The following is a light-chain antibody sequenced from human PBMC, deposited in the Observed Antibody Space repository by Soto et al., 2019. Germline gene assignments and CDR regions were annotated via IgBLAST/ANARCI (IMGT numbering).Light chain of an antibody. CDR1: QSVSNSY. V-gene: IGKV3-20*01. CDR3: QQYGSSPYT. CDR2: GAS. J-gene: IGKJ2*01. Sequence: EIVLTQSPGTLSLSPGERATLSCRASQSVSNSYLAWYQQKPGQAPRLLIYGASSRATGIPDRFSGSGSGTDFTLTIGGLEPEDFAVYYCQQYGSSPYTFGQGTELEIK.